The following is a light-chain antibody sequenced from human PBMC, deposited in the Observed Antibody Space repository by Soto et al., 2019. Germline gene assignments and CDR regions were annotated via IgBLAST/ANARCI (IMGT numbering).Light chain of an antibody. Sequence: QAVLTQSPSSSASLGASVKLTCTLSSGHSNYAIAWHQQQPEKGPRYLMKLNSDGSHSKGDGIPDRFSGSSSGAERYLTISSLLSEDEADYYCQTWVTGIHVVFGGGTKLTVL. J-gene: IGLJ2*01. CDR1: SGHSNYA. V-gene: IGLV4-69*01. CDR3: QTWVTGIHVV. CDR2: LNSDGSH.